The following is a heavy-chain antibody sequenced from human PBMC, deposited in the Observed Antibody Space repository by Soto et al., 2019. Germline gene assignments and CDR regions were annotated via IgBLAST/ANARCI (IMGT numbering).Heavy chain of an antibody. V-gene: IGHV3-33*01. D-gene: IGHD6-19*01. CDR2: IWYDGSNA. CDR3: ARDKGSSTVVSGISQEGYFDS. Sequence: QVQLVESGGGVVQPGRSLRLSCAASGFTFSTFGMHWVRQAPGKGLEWAAIIWYDGSNAYYADSVRGRFTISRDNSKNTVYLQMNSLRAEDTAVYYCARDKGSSTVVSGISQEGYFDSWGQGTLVTVSS. CDR1: GFTFSTFG. J-gene: IGHJ4*02.